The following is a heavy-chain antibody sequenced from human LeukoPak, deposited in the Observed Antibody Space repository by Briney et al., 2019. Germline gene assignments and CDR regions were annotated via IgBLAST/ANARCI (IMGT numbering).Heavy chain of an antibody. CDR2: INAGNGNT. J-gene: IGHJ4*02. Sequence: ASVKVSCKASGYTFTSYAMHWVRQAPGQRLEWMGWINAGNGNTKYSQEFQGRVTMTRDMSTSTVYMELSSLRSEDTAVYYCARERYRDSSPQDFDYWGQGTLVTVSS. D-gene: IGHD6-13*01. V-gene: IGHV1-3*03. CDR3: ARERYRDSSPQDFDY. CDR1: GYTFTSYA.